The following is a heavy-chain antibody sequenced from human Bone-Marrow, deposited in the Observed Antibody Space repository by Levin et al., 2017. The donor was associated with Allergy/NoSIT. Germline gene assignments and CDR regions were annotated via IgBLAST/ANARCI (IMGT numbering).Heavy chain of an antibody. CDR2: INPNSGGT. CDR1: GYIFTDYY. Sequence: VKVSCQASGYIFTDYYIHWVRQAPGQGLEWMGWINPNSGGTKYAQKFQGRVTMTRDTSISTAYVDLSRLRFDDTAVYYCARAIASGGNTYYYYYMDVWGKGTTVTVSS. D-gene: IGHD3-16*01. CDR3: ARAIASGGNTYYYYYMDV. V-gene: IGHV1-2*02. J-gene: IGHJ6*03.